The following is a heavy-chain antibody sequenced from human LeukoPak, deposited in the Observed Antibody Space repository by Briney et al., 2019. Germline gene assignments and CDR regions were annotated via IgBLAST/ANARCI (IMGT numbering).Heavy chain of an antibody. CDR3: ARDWSYDFWSGYYMED. V-gene: IGHV3-74*01. CDR1: GFTFSNYW. CDR2: INSDGNST. J-gene: IGHJ4*02. Sequence: GGSLRLSCAASGFTFSNYWMHWVRQAPGKGLVWVSRINSDGNSTSYADSVKGRFTISRDNAKNTLYLQISSLRAEDTAVYYCARDWSYDFWSGYYMEDWGQGTLVTVSS. D-gene: IGHD3-3*01.